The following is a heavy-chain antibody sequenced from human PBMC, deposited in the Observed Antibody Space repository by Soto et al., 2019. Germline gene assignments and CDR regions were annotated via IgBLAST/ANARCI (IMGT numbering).Heavy chain of an antibody. D-gene: IGHD3-22*01. V-gene: IGHV1-3*05. CDR2: INAGNGNT. Sequence: QVQLVQSGAEEKKPGASVKVSCKASGYTFTSYAMHWVRQAPGQRLEWMGWINAGNGNTKYSQKFQGRVTITRDTSAGPACMELSSLRSEDTAVYYCARGSGYYYWDDYWGQGTLVTVSS. CDR1: GYTFTSYA. CDR3: ARGSGYYYWDDY. J-gene: IGHJ4*02.